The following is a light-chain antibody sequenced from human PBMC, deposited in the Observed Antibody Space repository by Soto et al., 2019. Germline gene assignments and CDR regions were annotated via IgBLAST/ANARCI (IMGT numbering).Light chain of an antibody. J-gene: IGLJ1*01. CDR2: EVN. CDR3: SSYAGINNLGV. Sequence: QSALTQPPSASGSPGQSVTISCTGTSSDVGGYKYVSWYQQHPGKAPKLMIFEVNKRPSGVPDRFSGSKSGNTASLTVSWLQAEDEADYYCSSYAGINNLGVFGTGNKVTVL. V-gene: IGLV2-8*01. CDR1: SSDVGGYKY.